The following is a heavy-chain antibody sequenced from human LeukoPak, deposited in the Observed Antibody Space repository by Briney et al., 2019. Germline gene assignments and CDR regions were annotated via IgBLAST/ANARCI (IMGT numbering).Heavy chain of an antibody. J-gene: IGHJ4*02. CDR2: IYTSGST. V-gene: IGHV4-4*07. D-gene: IGHD5-18*01. CDR3: ARDRGQLWFEFFDN. CDR1: GGSFSGYY. Sequence: SETLSLTCAVYGGSFSGYYWSWIRQPAGKGLEWIGRIYTSGSTNYNPSLKSRVTMSVDTSKNQFSLKLSSVTAADTAVYYCARDRGQLWFEFFDNWGQGTLVTVSS.